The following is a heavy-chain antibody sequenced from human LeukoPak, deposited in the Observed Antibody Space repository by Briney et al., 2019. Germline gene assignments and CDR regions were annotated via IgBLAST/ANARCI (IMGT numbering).Heavy chain of an antibody. CDR2: INPSGGST. V-gene: IGHV1-46*01. CDR3: ARAPAYYGSGDWLDP. D-gene: IGHD3-10*01. CDR1: GYTFTSYY. Sequence: ASVKVSCKASGYTFTSYYIHWVRQAPGQGLEWMGIINPSGGSTTYAQKFQGRVTMTRDTSTSTAYMELNSLRSDDTAVYYCARAPAYYGSGDWLDPWGQGTLVTVSS. J-gene: IGHJ5*02.